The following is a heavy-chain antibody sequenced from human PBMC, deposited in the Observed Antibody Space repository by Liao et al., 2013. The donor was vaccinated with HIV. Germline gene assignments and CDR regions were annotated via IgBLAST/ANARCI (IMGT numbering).Heavy chain of an antibody. CDR3: ASHMSGWYGGWFDP. V-gene: IGHV4-59*01. Sequence: QVQLQESGPGLVKPSETLSLTCTVSGGSISTYYWSWIRQPPGKGLEWIGYIYYSGSTNYNPSLRSRVTISVDTSKNQFSLKLSSVTAADTAVYYCASHMSGWYGGWFDPWGQGTLVTVSS. D-gene: IGHD6-19*01. CDR2: IYYSGST. CDR1: GGSISTYY. J-gene: IGHJ5*02.